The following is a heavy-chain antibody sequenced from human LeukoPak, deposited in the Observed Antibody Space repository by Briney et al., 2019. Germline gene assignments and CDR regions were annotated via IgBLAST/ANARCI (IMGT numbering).Heavy chain of an antibody. CDR3: ARLGPYSSSWYYFDY. D-gene: IGHD6-13*01. CDR2: IYYSGST. V-gene: IGHV4-59*01. J-gene: IGHJ4*02. Sequence: SETLSLTCTVSGGSISSYYWSWIRQPPGKGLEWIGYIYYSGSTYHNPSLKSRVTISVDTSKNQFSLKLSSVTAADTAVYYCARLGPYSSSWYYFDYWGQGTLVTVSS. CDR1: GGSISSYY.